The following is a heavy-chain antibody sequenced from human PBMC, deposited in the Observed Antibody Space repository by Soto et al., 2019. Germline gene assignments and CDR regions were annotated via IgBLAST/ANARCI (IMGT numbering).Heavy chain of an antibody. D-gene: IGHD3-10*01. CDR3: TTELLWFGDSDY. Sequence: EVQLVESGGGLVKPGEFLRLSCAASGFTFSNAWMSWVRQAPGKGLEWVGRIKSKTDGGTTDYAAPVKGRFTISRDDSKNTLYLQMNSLKTEDTAVYYCTTELLWFGDSDYWGQGTLVTVSS. CDR1: GFTFSNAW. CDR2: IKSKTDGGTT. V-gene: IGHV3-15*01. J-gene: IGHJ4*02.